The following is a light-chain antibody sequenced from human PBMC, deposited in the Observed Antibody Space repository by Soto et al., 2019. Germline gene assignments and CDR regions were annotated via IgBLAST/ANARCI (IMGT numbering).Light chain of an antibody. CDR3: QVWDSSSDRVV. CDR1: NIGSKS. Sequence: LTQPPSVSVAPGTTARITCGGNNIGSKSVHWYQQKPGQAPVLVIYYDSDRPSGIPERFSGSNSGNTATLTISRVEDGDEADYYCQVWDSSSDRVVFGGGTKLTVL. CDR2: YDS. J-gene: IGLJ2*01. V-gene: IGLV3-21*04.